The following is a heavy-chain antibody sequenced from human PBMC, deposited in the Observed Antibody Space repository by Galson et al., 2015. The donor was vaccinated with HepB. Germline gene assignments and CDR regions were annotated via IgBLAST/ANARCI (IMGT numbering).Heavy chain of an antibody. Sequence: SVKVSCKASGYTFTSYGISWVRQAPGQGLEWMGWISAYNGNTNYAQKLQGRVTMTTDTSTSTAYMELRSLRSDDTAVYYCAKHRDGYNFFDDSWGQGTLVTVSS. CDR3: AKHRDGYNFFDDS. CDR1: GYTFTSYG. V-gene: IGHV1-18*04. D-gene: IGHD5-24*01. J-gene: IGHJ4*02. CDR2: ISAYNGNT.